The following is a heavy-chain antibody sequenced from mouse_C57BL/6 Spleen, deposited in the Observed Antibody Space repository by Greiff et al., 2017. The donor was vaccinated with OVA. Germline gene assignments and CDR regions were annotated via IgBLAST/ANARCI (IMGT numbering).Heavy chain of an antibody. CDR2: INPNNGGT. D-gene: IGHD2-5*01. V-gene: IGHV1-18*01. J-gene: IGHJ2*01. CDR1: GYTFTDYN. Sequence: VQLKESGPELVKPGASVKIPCKASGYTFTDYNMDWVKQSHGKSLEWIGDINPNNGGTIYNQKFKGKATLTVDKSSSTAYMELRSLTSEDTAVYYCARLSYSNSYYFDYWGQGTTLTVSS. CDR3: ARLSYSNSYYFDY.